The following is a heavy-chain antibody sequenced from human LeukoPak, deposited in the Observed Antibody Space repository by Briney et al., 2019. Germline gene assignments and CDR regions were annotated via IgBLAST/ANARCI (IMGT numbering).Heavy chain of an antibody. CDR3: ARGLSTGREDYFDF. J-gene: IGHJ4*02. D-gene: IGHD1-1*01. CDR2: LYYSGRT. CDR1: GASFSDGSYY. Sequence: PSETLSLTCSVSGASFSDGSYYWGWIRQPPGKGLEWIGFLYYSGRTNYSPSLSGRVITSIDTSKNHFSLNLTSVTAADTAVYYCARGLSTGREDYFDFWGQGTLVSVSS. V-gene: IGHV4-61*03.